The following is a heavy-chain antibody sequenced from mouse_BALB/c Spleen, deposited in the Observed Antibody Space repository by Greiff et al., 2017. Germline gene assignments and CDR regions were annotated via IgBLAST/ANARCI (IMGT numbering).Heavy chain of an antibody. D-gene: IGHD2-1*01. CDR1: GFNIKDTY. J-gene: IGHJ4*01. CDR2: IDPANGNT. CDR3: SSWGNHAMDY. V-gene: IGHV14-3*02. Sequence: VQLQQSGAELVKPGASVKLSCKASGFNIKDTYMHWVKQRPEQGLEWIGRIDPANGNTNYDPKFKGKATITADTSSNTAYLQLSSLTSEDTAVYYCSSWGNHAMDYWGQGTSVTVSA.